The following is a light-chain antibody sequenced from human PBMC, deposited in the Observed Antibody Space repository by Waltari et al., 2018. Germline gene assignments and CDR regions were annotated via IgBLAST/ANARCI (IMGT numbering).Light chain of an antibody. CDR3: SSYLSTNTEV. CDR2: DVN. CDR1: SSHVGASDY. V-gene: IGLV2-14*03. J-gene: IGLJ2*01. Sequence: QSALTLPASVSGSPGQSIAISCPGTSSHVGASDYVAWYQQHPGKAPKLILFDVNYRPSGVSNRFSSSKSGNTASLTISGLQPEDEADYYCSSYLSTNTEVFGGGTKVTVL.